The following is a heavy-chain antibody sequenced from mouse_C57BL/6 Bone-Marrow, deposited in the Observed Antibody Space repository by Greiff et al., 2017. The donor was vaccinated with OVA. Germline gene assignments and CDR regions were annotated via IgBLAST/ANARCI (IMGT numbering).Heavy chain of an antibody. CDR1: GYPFTSYG. CDR2: IYPRSGNT. V-gene: IGHV1-81*01. J-gene: IGHJ1*03. D-gene: IGHD1-1*01. Sequence: VQLQESGAELARPGASVKLSCKASGYPFTSYGISWVKQRTGQGLEWIGEIYPRSGNTYYNEKFKGKANLHADQSSSTAYMEIRSLTSEDSAVYFCARRNYGSSPDVWGTGTTVTVSS. CDR3: ARRNYGSSPDV.